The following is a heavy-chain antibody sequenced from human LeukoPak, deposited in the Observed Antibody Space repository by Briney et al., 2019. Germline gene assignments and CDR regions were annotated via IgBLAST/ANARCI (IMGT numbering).Heavy chain of an antibody. CDR2: ISSSSSYI. CDR1: GFTFSSYS. D-gene: IGHD3-3*01. CDR3: ARTHFGYSFWSGYPPDY. V-gene: IGHV3-21*01. Sequence: GGSLRLSCAASGFTFSSYSMNWVRQAPGKGLEWVSSISSSSSYIYYADSVKGRFTISRDNAKSSLYLQMNSLRAEDTAVYYCARTHFGYSFWSGYPPDYWGQGTLVTVSS. J-gene: IGHJ4*02.